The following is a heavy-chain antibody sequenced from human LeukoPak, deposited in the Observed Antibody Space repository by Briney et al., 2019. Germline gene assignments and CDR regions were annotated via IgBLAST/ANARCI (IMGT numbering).Heavy chain of an antibody. J-gene: IGHJ4*02. CDR1: GGSMSGYY. CDR3: ARAYGGSYSYFDQ. CDR2: IYHSGST. Sequence: TSETLSLTCTVSGGSMSGYYWSWVRQPPGKGLEWIGDIYHSGSTNYMPSLKSRVNISVDTSKNQFFLIMSSVTAADTAVYYCARAYGGSYSYFDQWGQGTLVTVSS. D-gene: IGHD1-26*01. V-gene: IGHV4-59*01.